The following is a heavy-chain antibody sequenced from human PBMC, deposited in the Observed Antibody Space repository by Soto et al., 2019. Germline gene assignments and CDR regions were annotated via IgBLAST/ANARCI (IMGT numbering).Heavy chain of an antibody. J-gene: IGHJ6*02. D-gene: IGHD2-2*01. Sequence: QVQLVQSGAEVTKPGSSVKVSCKASGGTFSSYAISWVRQAPGQGLEWLGGIIAIAGTANYAQKFQGRVTITADESTSTAYMELRGLRSAGPGAYYCARSQGSSTSLELPFSSYDGMDVWGQATRVTVSS. CDR2: IIAIAGTA. CDR1: GGTFSSYA. CDR3: ARSQGSSTSLELPFSSYDGMDV. V-gene: IGHV1-69*01.